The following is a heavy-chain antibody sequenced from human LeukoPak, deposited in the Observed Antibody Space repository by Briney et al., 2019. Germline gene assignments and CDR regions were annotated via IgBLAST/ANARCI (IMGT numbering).Heavy chain of an antibody. J-gene: IGHJ4*02. CDR2: TYYRSKWYS. CDR1: GDSVSRNTAG. D-gene: IGHD3-9*01. Sequence: SQTLSLTCAISGDSVSRNTAGWNWIRQSPSRGLEWLGRTYYRSKWYSDFAPSVRNRITINPDTSKNQFSLKLSSVTAADTAVYYCARGILRYFDWLLPHDYWGQGTLVTVSS. CDR3: ARGILRYFDWLLPHDY. V-gene: IGHV6-1*01.